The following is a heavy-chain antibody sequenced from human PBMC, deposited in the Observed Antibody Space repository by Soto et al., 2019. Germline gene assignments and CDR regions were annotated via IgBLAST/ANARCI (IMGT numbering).Heavy chain of an antibody. CDR3: ARDDVLCDGGRCYGVPLDV. CDR1: GFTFSSYA. D-gene: IGHD2-15*01. J-gene: IGHJ6*04. Sequence: GGSLRLSCAASGFTFSSYAMSWVRQAPGKGLEWVSAISGSGGSTYYADSVKGRFTISRDTSENTVHLQMDSLRAEDTAVYYCARDDVLCDGGRCYGVPLDVWSKGTTVTVSS. V-gene: IGHV3-23*01. CDR2: ISGSGGST.